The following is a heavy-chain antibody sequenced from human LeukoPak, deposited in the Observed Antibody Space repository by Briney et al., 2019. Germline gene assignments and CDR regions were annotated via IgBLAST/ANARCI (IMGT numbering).Heavy chain of an antibody. CDR2: ISYDGSNK. CDR1: GFTFSSYA. Sequence: GGSLRLSCAASGFTFSSYAMHWVRQAPGKGLEWVAVISYDGSNKYYADSVKGRFTTSRDNSRNTVYLQMNGLRVEDTAVYYCATVMGSSPSTAYFAYWGQGTLVTVSS. J-gene: IGHJ4*02. V-gene: IGHV3-30*04. D-gene: IGHD6-6*01. CDR3: ATVMGSSPSTAYFAY.